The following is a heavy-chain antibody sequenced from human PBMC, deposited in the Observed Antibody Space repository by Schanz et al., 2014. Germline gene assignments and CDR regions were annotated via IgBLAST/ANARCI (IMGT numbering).Heavy chain of an antibody. Sequence: VQLVESGGGVVQPGRSLRLSCAASGFTFSSYGMHWVRQAPGRGLEWVALIWYDGSNKYYADSVKGRVTISRDNSRNTLFLQMRNLRADDTALYYCAKGKSEVRGIILDYWGQGTMVVVSS. D-gene: IGHD3-10*01. J-gene: IGHJ4*02. CDR2: IWYDGSNK. V-gene: IGHV3-33*06. CDR3: AKGKSEVRGIILDY. CDR1: GFTFSSYG.